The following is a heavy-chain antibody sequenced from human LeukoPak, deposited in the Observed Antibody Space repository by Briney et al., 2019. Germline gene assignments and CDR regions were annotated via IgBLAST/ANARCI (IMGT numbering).Heavy chain of an antibody. CDR2: IIPIFGTA. CDR1: GGTFSSYA. J-gene: IGHJ5*02. Sequence: GASVKVSCKASGGTFSSYAISWVRQAPGQGLEWMGGIIPIFGTANYAQKFQGRVTITTDESTSTAYMELSSLRSEDTAVYYCAGTVVVADTRLNWFDPWGQGTLVTVSS. D-gene: IGHD2-15*01. V-gene: IGHV1-69*05. CDR3: AGTVVVADTRLNWFDP.